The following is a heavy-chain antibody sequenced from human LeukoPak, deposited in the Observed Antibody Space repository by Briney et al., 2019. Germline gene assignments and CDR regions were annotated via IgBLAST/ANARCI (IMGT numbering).Heavy chain of an antibody. CDR2: IYYSGST. CDR1: GGSISSGGYY. Sequence: PSETLSLTCTVSGGSISSGGYYWSWIRQHPGKGLEWIGYIYYSGSTYYNPSLKSRVTISVDTSKNQFSLKLSSVTAADTAVYYCARNTAMVTYFDYWGQGTLVTVSS. CDR3: ARNTAMVTYFDY. V-gene: IGHV4-31*03. D-gene: IGHD5-18*01. J-gene: IGHJ4*02.